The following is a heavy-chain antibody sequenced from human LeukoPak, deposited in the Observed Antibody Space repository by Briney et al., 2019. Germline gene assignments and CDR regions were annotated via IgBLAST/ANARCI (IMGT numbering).Heavy chain of an antibody. CDR3: ARGDGGSYQGRFDY. J-gene: IGHJ4*02. D-gene: IGHD1-26*01. CDR2: IKSDDSST. Sequence: GGSLRLSCAASGFTFSSYWMHWVRQAPGKGLVWVSRIKSDDSSTSYADSVKGRFTISRDNAKNTLYLQMNSLRAEDTTVYYCARGDGGSYQGRFDYWGQGTLVTVSS. CDR1: GFTFSSYW. V-gene: IGHV3-74*01.